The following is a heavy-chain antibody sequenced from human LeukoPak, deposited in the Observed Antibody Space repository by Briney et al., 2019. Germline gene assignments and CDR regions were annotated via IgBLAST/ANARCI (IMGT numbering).Heavy chain of an antibody. CDR1: GGSISSGDYY. CDR2: IYYSGST. Sequence: PSQTLSLTCTVSGGSISSGDYYWSWIRQPPGKGLEWIGYIYYSGSTYYNPSLKSRVTISVDTSKNQFSLKLSSVTAADTAVYYCARGADCSGGGCFDNRDYWGQGTLVTVSS. CDR3: ARGADCSGGGCFDNRDY. J-gene: IGHJ4*02. V-gene: IGHV4-30-4*01. D-gene: IGHD2-15*01.